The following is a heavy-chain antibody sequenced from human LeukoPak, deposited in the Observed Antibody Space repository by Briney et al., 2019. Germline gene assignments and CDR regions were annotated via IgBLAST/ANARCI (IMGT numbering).Heavy chain of an antibody. V-gene: IGHV1-46*01. CDR3: ARDYYDSSGYSEGLDY. CDR2: INPSGGST. J-gene: IGHJ4*02. CDR1: GYTFTSYY. Sequence: ASVKVSCKASGYTFTSYYMHWVRQAPGQGLEWMGIINPSGGSTSYAQKFQGRVTMTRDMSTSTVYMELSSLRSEDTAVYYCARDYYDSSGYSEGLDYWGQGTLVTVSS. D-gene: IGHD3-22*01.